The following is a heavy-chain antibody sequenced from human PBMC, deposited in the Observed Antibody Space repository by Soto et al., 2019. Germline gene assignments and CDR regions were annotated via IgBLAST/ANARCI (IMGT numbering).Heavy chain of an antibody. D-gene: IGHD7-27*01. CDR1: GFTFDDYA. Sequence: EVQLVESGGGLVQPGRSLRLSCAASGFTFDDYAMHWVRQAPGKGLEWVSGISWNSGSIGYADSVKGRFTISRDNAKNSLYLQMNSLRAEDTALYYCAKDRPGATRNNDAFDIWGQGTMVTVSS. J-gene: IGHJ3*02. CDR2: ISWNSGSI. V-gene: IGHV3-9*01. CDR3: AKDRPGATRNNDAFDI.